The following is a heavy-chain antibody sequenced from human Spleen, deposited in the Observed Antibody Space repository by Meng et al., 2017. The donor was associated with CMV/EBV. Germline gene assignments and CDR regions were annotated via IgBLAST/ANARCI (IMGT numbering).Heavy chain of an antibody. Sequence: SVKVSCKASGYTFTGYYMHWVRQAPGQGLEWMGGIIPIFGTANYAQKFQGRVTITTDESTSTAYMELSSLRSDDTAVYYCARRIFGVVSGMDVWGQGTTVTVSS. V-gene: IGHV1-69*05. CDR1: GYTFTGYY. CDR3: ARRIFGVVSGMDV. CDR2: IIPIFGTA. J-gene: IGHJ6*02. D-gene: IGHD3-3*01.